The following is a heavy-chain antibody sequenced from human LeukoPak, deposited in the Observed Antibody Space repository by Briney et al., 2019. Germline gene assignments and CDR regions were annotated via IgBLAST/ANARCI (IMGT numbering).Heavy chain of an antibody. Sequence: PSETLSLTCTVSGGSISSSSYYWGWIRQPPGKGLEWIGSISYSGSTYYNPSLKSRVTISVDTSKNQFSLKPSSVTAADTAVYYCARGLLTGDAFDIWGQGTMVTVSS. D-gene: IGHD3-9*01. J-gene: IGHJ3*02. CDR3: ARGLLTGDAFDI. V-gene: IGHV4-39*07. CDR1: GGSISSSSYY. CDR2: ISYSGST.